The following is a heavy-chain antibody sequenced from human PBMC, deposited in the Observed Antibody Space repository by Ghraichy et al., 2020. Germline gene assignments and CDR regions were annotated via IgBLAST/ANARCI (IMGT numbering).Heavy chain of an antibody. J-gene: IGHJ4*02. Sequence: GGSLRLSCAASGFTFSSYRMNWVRQAPGKGLVWVSRINSDGSSTTYADSVKGRFTISRDNAKNTLYLQMNSLRAEDTAVYFCATVGCKWERDYCGQGTLVTVSS. V-gene: IGHV3-74*03. CDR3: ATVGCKWERDY. D-gene: IGHD1-26*01. CDR1: GFTFSSYR. CDR2: INSDGSST.